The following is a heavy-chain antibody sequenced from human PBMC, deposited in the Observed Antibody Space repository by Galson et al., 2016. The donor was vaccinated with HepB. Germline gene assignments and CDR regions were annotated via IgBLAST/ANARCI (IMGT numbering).Heavy chain of an antibody. J-gene: IGHJ4*02. CDR2: ISTSRTYT. CDR3: ARVTGLVQFDY. Sequence: SLRLSCAASGFTFTDYYMSWIRQAPGKGLEWISYISTSRTYTNYADSVKGRFTIPRAQAKNSLYLQMNSLTAEDTAVYCCARVTGLVQFDYRGQGTLVTVSS. CDR1: GFTFTDYY. V-gene: IGHV3-11*05. D-gene: IGHD6-19*01.